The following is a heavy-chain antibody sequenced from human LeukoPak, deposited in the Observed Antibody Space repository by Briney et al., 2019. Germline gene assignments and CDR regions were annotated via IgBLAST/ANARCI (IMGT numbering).Heavy chain of an antibody. J-gene: IGHJ4*02. CDR2: MNPNSGNT. CDR1: GYTFTSYD. Sequence: GASVKVSCKASGYTFTSYDINWVRQATGQGLEWMGWMNPNSGNTGYAQKFQGRVTITRNTSISAAYMELSRLTSDDTAVYYCARENPSGISGWYRFDSWGQGTLVTVSS. CDR3: ARENPSGISGWYRFDS. D-gene: IGHD6-19*01. V-gene: IGHV1-8*03.